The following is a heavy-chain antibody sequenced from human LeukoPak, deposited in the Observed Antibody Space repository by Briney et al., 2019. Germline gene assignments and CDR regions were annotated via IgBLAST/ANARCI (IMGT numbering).Heavy chain of an antibody. D-gene: IGHD2-2*01. CDR2: ISSSSSYI. CDR3: ASPHCSSTSCYRTPHAFDT. CDR1: GFTFSSYS. J-gene: IGHJ3*02. V-gene: IGHV3-21*01. Sequence: GGSLRLSCAASGFTFSSYSMNWVRQAPGKGLEWVSSISSSSSYIYYADSVKGRFTISRDNAKNSLYLQMNSLRAEDTAVYYCASPHCSSTSCYRTPHAFDTWGQGTMVTVSS.